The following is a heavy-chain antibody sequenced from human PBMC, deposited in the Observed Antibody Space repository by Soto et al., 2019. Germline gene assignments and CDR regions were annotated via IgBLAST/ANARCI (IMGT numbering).Heavy chain of an antibody. CDR2: IKADGSEK. J-gene: IGHJ4*02. CDR1: RFSFSNSW. CDR3: ARDRGYSAFDY. Sequence: GSLRLSCAASRFSFSNSWMNWVRQAPGKGLYWVAGIKADGSEKYYVDSVKGRFTISRDNAENSLYLQMNSLRVEDTAVYYCARDRGYSAFDYWGLRTLVTVSS. V-gene: IGHV3-7*01. D-gene: IGHD5-18*01.